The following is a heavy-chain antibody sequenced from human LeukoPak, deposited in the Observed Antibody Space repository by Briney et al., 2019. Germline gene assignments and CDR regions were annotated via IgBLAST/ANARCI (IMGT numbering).Heavy chain of an antibody. D-gene: IGHD2-15*01. J-gene: IGHJ4*02. CDR3: ARGPCSGGSCYARVYFDY. V-gene: IGHV4-34*01. CDR2: INHSGST. Sequence: SETLSLTCAVYGGSFSGFYWSWIRQPPGKGLEWIGEINHSGSTNYNPSLKSRVTISVDTSKNQFSLKLSSVTAADTAVYYCARGPCSGGSCYARVYFDYWGQGTLVTVSS. CDR1: GGSFSGFY.